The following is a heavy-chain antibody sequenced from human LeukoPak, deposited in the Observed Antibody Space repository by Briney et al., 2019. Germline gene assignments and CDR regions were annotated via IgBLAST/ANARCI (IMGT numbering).Heavy chain of an antibody. D-gene: IGHD2-2*01. V-gene: IGHV1-2*02. CDR3: ARGPLIVVVPAATIGQWLTPADY. J-gene: IGHJ4*02. Sequence: RASVKVSCKASGYTFTGYSIYWVRQTPGQKLEWMGWINPNSGGTNYAQKFQGRVTMTRDTSISTAYMELSRLRSDDTAVYYCARGPLIVVVPAATIGQWLTPADYWGQGTLVTVSS. CDR2: INPNSGGT. CDR1: GYTFTGYS.